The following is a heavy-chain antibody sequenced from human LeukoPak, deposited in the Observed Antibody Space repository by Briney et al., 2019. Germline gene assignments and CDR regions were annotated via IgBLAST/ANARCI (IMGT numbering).Heavy chain of an antibody. J-gene: IGHJ4*02. V-gene: IGHV3-11*01. CDR1: GFTFSDYY. D-gene: IGHD5-12*01. CDR2: ISSSGSTI. Sequence: GGSLRLSCAASGFTFSDYYMSWIRQAPGKGLEWVSYISSSGSTIYYADSVKGRFTISRDNAKNSLSLQMNSLRAEDTAIYYCAKGAYDYIEIGYFDSWGQGTLVTVSS. CDR3: AKGAYDYIEIGYFDS.